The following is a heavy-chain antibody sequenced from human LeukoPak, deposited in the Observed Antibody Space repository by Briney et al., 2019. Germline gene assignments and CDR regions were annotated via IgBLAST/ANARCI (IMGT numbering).Heavy chain of an antibody. J-gene: IGHJ4*02. CDR3: ATGSYYYGSGSYYPWGYFDY. D-gene: IGHD3-10*01. CDR2: IIPIFGTA. Sequence: SVKVSRKASGGTFSSYAISWVRQAPGQGLEWMGGIIPIFGTANYAQKFQGRVTITADESTSKAYMELSSLRSEDPAVYYCATGSYYYGSGSYYPWGYFDYWGQGTLVTVSS. CDR1: GGTFSSYA. V-gene: IGHV1-69*13.